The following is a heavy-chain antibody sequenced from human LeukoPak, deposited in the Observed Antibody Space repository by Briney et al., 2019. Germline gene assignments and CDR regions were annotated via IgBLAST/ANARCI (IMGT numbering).Heavy chain of an antibody. V-gene: IGHV4-59*08. CDR3: ARHGYYDFWSGLDP. D-gene: IGHD3-3*01. J-gene: IGHJ5*02. CDR1: GDSMSNYY. Sequence: SETLSLTCAVSGDSMSNYYWSWIRQPPGKGLEWIGQIYYSGSTNYNPSLQSRVTISVDRSTNQFSLKLTSVTAPDTAVYYCARHGYYDFWSGLDPWGQGTLVTVSS. CDR2: IYYSGST.